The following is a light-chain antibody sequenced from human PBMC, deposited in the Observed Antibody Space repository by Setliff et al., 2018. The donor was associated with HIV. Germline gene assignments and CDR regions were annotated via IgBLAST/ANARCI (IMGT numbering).Light chain of an antibody. CDR3: QSYDSSLSGYV. J-gene: IGLJ1*01. CDR1: SSNIGAGYD. Sequence: QSALTQPPSVSGAPGQGVIISCTGSSSNIGAGYDVHWYQQLPGTAPKLLIYANTNRPSGVPDRFSGSKSDTSASLAITGLQAEDETDYYCQSYDSSLSGYVFGTGNKVTVL. CDR2: ANT. V-gene: IGLV1-40*01.